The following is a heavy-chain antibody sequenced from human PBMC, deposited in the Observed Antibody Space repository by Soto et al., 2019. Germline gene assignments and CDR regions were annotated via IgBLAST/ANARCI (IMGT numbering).Heavy chain of an antibody. J-gene: IGHJ4*02. CDR2: INHSGST. V-gene: IGHV4-34*01. D-gene: IGHD2-8*01. CDR3: ARVKSVIVLMVYSFDY. Sequence: PSDTLSLTCAVYGGSFSVYYWSWIRQPPGKGLEWIGEINHSGSTNYNPSLKSRVTISVDTSKNQFSLKLSSVTAADTAVYYCARVKSVIVLMVYSFDYWGQGTLVTVSS. CDR1: GGSFSVYY.